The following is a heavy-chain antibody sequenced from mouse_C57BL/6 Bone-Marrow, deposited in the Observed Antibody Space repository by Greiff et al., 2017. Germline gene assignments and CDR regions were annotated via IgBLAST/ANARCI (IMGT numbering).Heavy chain of an antibody. Sequence: LVESGAELAKPGASVKLSCKASGYTFTSYWMHWVKQRPGQGLEWIGYINPSSGYTKYNQKFKDKATLTVDKSSSTAYMQLSSLTYEDSAVXYCAATMVTTSYWGQGTTLTVSS. D-gene: IGHD2-2*01. J-gene: IGHJ2*01. CDR2: INPSSGYT. CDR3: AATMVTTSY. V-gene: IGHV1-7*01. CDR1: GYTFTSYW.